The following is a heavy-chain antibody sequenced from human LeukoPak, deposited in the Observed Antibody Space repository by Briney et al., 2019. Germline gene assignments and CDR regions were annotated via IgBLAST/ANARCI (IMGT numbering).Heavy chain of an antibody. J-gene: IGHJ2*01. D-gene: IGHD3-10*01. V-gene: IGHV4-39*01. Sequence: SETLSLTCTVSGGSISSSSYYWGWIRQPPGKGLEWIGSIYYSGSTYYNPSLKSRVTISVDTSKNQFSLKLSSVTAADTAVYYCARLEIYGSGSYYKSPGFFDLWGHGTLVTVSS. CDR3: ARLEIYGSGSYYKSPGFFDL. CDR2: IYYSGST. CDR1: GGSISSSSYY.